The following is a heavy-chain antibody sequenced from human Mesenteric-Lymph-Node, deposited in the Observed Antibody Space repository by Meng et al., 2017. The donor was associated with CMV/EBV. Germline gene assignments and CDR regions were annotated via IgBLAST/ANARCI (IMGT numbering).Heavy chain of an antibody. CDR1: GFTFNNYY. CDR2: ISSGGSTI. D-gene: IGHD3-3*01. J-gene: IGHJ3*02. Sequence: GESLKISCAASGFTFNNYYMSWIRQAPGKGLEWVSYISSGGSTIYYADSMKGRFTISRDNANNSLYLQMNSLRAEDTATYYCARVTYDFWSGPRAFDIWGQGTMVTVSS. V-gene: IGHV3-11*01. CDR3: ARVTYDFWSGPRAFDI.